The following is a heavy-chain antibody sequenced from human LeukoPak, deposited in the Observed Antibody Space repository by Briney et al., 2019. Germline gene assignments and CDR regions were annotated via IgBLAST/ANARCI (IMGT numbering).Heavy chain of an antibody. J-gene: IGHJ4*02. CDR1: GFTFSSYG. D-gene: IGHD6-13*01. CDR2: ISGSGGST. Sequence: TGGSLRLSCAASGFTFSSYGMNWVRQAPGKGLEWVSGISGSGGSTFYVDSVKGRFTISRDNSENTLYLQMNSLRAEDTAVYYCAKKGQQLVPGNYFDYWGREPWSPSPQ. V-gene: IGHV3-23*01. CDR3: AKKGQQLVPGNYFDY.